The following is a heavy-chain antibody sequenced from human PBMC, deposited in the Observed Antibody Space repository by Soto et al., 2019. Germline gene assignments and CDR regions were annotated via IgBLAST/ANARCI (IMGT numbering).Heavy chain of an antibody. Sequence: SETLSLTCTVSGGSISSGGYYWSWIRQHPGKGLEWIGYIYYSGSTYYNPSLKSRVTISVDTSKSQFSLKLSSVTAADTAVYYCARGKQLGYYYSYGMDVWGQGTTVTVSS. CDR2: IYYSGST. CDR1: GGSISSGGYY. CDR3: ARGKQLGYYYSYGMDV. D-gene: IGHD6-13*01. J-gene: IGHJ6*02. V-gene: IGHV4-31*03.